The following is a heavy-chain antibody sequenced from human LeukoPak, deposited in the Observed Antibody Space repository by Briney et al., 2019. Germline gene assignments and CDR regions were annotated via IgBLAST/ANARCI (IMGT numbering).Heavy chain of an antibody. D-gene: IGHD6-19*01. CDR2: ISYDGSNK. V-gene: IGHV3-30-3*01. Sequence: GGSLRLSCAASGFTFSSYAMRWVRQAPGKGLEWVAVISYDGSNKYYADSVKGRFTISRDNSKNTLYLQMNSLRAEDTAVYYCARGSQVPAAWYSSGWGYYFDYWGQGTLVTVSS. CDR1: GFTFSSYA. J-gene: IGHJ4*02. CDR3: ARGSQVPAAWYSSGWGYYFDY.